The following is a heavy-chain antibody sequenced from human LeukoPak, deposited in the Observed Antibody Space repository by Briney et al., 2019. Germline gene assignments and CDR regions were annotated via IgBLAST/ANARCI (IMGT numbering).Heavy chain of an antibody. CDR2: FYHSGST. CDR1: AYSISSGYY. J-gene: IGHJ5*02. V-gene: IGHV4-38-2*01. Sequence: PSETLSLTCAVSAYSISSGYYWGWIRQPPGKGLEWIGNFYHSGSTYYNPSLKSRVTISVDTSKNQFSLKLSSVTAADTAVYYCARHDFCSNYPHNWFDPWGQGTLVTVSS. CDR3: ARHDFCSNYPHNWFDP. D-gene: IGHD4-11*01.